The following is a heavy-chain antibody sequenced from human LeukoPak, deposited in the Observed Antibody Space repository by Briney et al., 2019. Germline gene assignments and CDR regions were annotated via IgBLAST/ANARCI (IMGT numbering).Heavy chain of an antibody. CDR3: ARGIRDYNDQLGYFQH. D-gene: IGHD4-11*01. J-gene: IGHJ1*01. Sequence: GESLRLSCAASGFTINNYEMNWGRQPQAKGMGLLSFINSSGRTISYANSVNSRFIISRDNAKKPLYLQMNSLSAEDTGVYYCARGIRDYNDQLGYFQHWVQGTLVTVSS. CDR2: INSSGRTI. CDR1: GFTINNYE. V-gene: IGHV3-48*03.